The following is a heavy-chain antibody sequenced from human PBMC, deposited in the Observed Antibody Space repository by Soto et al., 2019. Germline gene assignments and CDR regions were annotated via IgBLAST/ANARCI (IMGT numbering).Heavy chain of an antibody. Sequence: GASVKVSCKSSGYTFTSYDINWVRQATGQGLEWMGWMNPNSGKTGYAQKFQGRVTMTRNTYISTAYMELSSLRSDDTAVYYCARGSSITIFGVVIPAGEGYYYYGMDVWGQGTTVTVSS. D-gene: IGHD3-3*01. CDR3: ARGSSITIFGVVIPAGEGYYYYGMDV. J-gene: IGHJ6*02. CDR2: MNPNSGKT. V-gene: IGHV1-8*01. CDR1: GYTFTSYD.